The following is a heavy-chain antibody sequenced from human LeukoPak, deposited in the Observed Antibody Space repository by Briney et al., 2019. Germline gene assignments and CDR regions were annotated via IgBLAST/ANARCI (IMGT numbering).Heavy chain of an antibody. CDR2: IYTSGST. V-gene: IGHV4-4*07. Sequence: SETLSLTCTVSGGSISSYYWTWIRQPAGKGLEWIGLIYTSGSTNYNPSLKSRVTMSVDTSRKQFSLRLSSVTAADTAVYYCARVAAAGDGWFDPWGQGTLVTVSS. CDR1: GGSISSYY. CDR3: ARVAAAGDGWFDP. J-gene: IGHJ5*02. D-gene: IGHD7-27*01.